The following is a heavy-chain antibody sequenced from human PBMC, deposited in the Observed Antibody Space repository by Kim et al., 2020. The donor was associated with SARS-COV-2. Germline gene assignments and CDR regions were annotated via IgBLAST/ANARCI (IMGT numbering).Heavy chain of an antibody. V-gene: IGHV3-9*01. J-gene: IGHJ3*02. CDR3: AKDMPPNSSGWYFAFDI. D-gene: IGHD6-19*01. Sequence: GGSLRLSCAASGFTFDDYAMHWVRQAPGKGLEWVSGISWNSGSIGYADSVKGRFTISRDNAKNSLYLQMNSLRAEDTALYYCAKDMPPNSSGWYFAFDI. CDR2: ISWNSGSI. CDR1: GFTFDDYA.